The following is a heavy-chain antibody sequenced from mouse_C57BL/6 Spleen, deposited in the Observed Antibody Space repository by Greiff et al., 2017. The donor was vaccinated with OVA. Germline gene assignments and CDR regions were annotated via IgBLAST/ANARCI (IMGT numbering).Heavy chain of an antibody. CDR1: GFTFSSYA. CDR3: AGDDDYGYAMDY. V-gene: IGHV5-4*01. J-gene: IGHJ4*01. D-gene: IGHD2-4*01. CDR2: ISDGGSYT. Sequence: EVQLVESGGGLVKPGGSLKLSCAASGFTFSSYAMSWVRQTPEKRLEWVATISDGGSYTYYPDNVKGRFTISRDNAKNKLYLQMSHLKSEDTAMYYCAGDDDYGYAMDYWGQGTSVTVSS.